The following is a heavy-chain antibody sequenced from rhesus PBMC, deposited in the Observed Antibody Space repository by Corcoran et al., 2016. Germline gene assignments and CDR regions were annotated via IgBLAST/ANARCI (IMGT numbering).Heavy chain of an antibody. CDR1: GASVSSHF. CDR2: IYNSGRT. D-gene: IGHD3-28*01. J-gene: IGHJ3*01. Sequence: QVQLQESGPGLVKPSETLSLTCAVSGASVSSHFWSWIRQAPGTGLEWIGRIYNSGRTNHNPSLKTRVTSSRYTSNNHFSRRLSSVTAAATAVYFCSKHGGDSGYHSGRSFDVWGQGLRVTVSS. V-gene: IGHV4-160*01. CDR3: SKHGGDSGYHSGRSFDV.